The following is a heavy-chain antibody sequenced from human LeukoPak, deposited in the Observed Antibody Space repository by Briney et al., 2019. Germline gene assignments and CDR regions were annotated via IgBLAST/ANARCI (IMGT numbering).Heavy chain of an antibody. D-gene: IGHD3-3*01. V-gene: IGHV4-59*12. CDR3: ARGAWRGKTFDY. J-gene: IGHJ4*02. CDR2: IFYSGST. CDR1: GGSISNYH. Sequence: SETLSLTCTVSGGSISNYHWGWIRQPPGKGLEWIGYIFYSGSTNYNPSLKSRVTISVDKSKKQFSLNLSSVTAADTAVYFCARGAWRGKTFDYWGQGILVTVSS.